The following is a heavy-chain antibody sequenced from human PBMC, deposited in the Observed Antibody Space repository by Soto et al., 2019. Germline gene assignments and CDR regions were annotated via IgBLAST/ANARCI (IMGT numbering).Heavy chain of an antibody. CDR2: IWYDGRNK. Sequence: QVQLVESGGGVVQPGRSLRLSCAASGFTFSSYDMHWVRQAPGKGLEWVAVIWYDGRNKYHADSVKGRFTISRDSSKNTLYLQMNSLRAEDTAVYYCARGDTTTARGAFDFWGQGTLVTVSS. J-gene: IGHJ4*02. CDR1: GFTFSSYD. CDR3: ARGDTTTARGAFDF. V-gene: IGHV3-33*01. D-gene: IGHD5-18*01.